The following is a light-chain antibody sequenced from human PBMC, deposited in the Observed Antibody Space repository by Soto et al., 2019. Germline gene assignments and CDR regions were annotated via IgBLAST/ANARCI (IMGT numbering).Light chain of an antibody. Sequence: EIVLTQSPGAPSLSPGERGHPPRSASQSVNSNLAWYQQKPGQAPRLLIYGASTRATSIPASFIGNGSGTEFTLTASSLQPEDFAVYYCQQYNNWPFNFGPGTKVDIK. V-gene: IGKV3-15*01. CDR3: QQYNNWPFN. CDR2: GAS. J-gene: IGKJ3*01. CDR1: QSVNSN.